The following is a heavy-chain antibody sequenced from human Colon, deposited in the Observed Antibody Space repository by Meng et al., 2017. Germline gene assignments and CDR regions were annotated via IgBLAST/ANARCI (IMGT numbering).Heavy chain of an antibody. CDR2: IKSKTDGGTT. D-gene: IGHD5-18*01. J-gene: IGHJ4*02. CDR1: GFTFSNAW. V-gene: IGHV3-15*01. Sequence: GGSLRLSCVASGFTFSNAWMSWVRQAPGKGLEWVGRIKSKTDGGTTDYAAPVKGRFTISRDDSKNTLYLQMDSLKPEDTAVYYCTTARLVDTAMVYYFDYWGQGTLVTVSS. CDR3: TTARLVDTAMVYYFDY.